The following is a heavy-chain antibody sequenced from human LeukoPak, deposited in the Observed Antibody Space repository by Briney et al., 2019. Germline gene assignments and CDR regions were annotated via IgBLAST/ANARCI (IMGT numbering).Heavy chain of an antibody. CDR3: AGLGYYYDSSGYYADY. CDR1: GGSFSGYY. V-gene: IGHV4-34*01. Sequence: SETLSLTCAVYGGSFSGYYWSWIRQPPGKGLEWIGEINHSGSTNYNPSLKSRVTISVDTSKNQFSLKLSSVTAADTAVYYCAGLGYYYDSSGYYADYWGQGTLVTVSS. D-gene: IGHD3-22*01. J-gene: IGHJ4*02. CDR2: INHSGST.